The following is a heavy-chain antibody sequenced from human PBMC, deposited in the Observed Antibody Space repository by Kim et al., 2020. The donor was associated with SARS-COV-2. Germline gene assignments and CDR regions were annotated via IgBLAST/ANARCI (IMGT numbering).Heavy chain of an antibody. Sequence: SETLSLTCTVSGGSISSSSYYWGWIRQPPGKGLEWIGSIYYSGSTYYNPSLKSRVTISVDTSKNQFSLKLSSVTAADTAVYYCASEGSGSHYAFDIWGQGTMVTVSS. J-gene: IGHJ3*02. CDR3: ASEGSGSHYAFDI. D-gene: IGHD3-10*01. CDR2: IYYSGST. V-gene: IGHV4-39*01. CDR1: GGSISSSSYY.